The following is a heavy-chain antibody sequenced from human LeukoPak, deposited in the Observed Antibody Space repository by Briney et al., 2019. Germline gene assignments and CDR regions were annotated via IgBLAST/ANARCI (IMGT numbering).Heavy chain of an antibody. D-gene: IGHD6-13*01. J-gene: IGHJ4*02. CDR1: GYTFTGYY. V-gene: IGHV1-2*02. CDR3: AREGIAAAGSFDY. CDR2: INPNSGGT. Sequence: ASVKVSCKASGYTFTGYYMHWVRQAPGQGLEWMGWINPNSGGTNYARKFQGRVTMTRDTSISTAYMELSRLRSDDTAVYYCAREGIAAAGSFDYWGQGTLVTVSS.